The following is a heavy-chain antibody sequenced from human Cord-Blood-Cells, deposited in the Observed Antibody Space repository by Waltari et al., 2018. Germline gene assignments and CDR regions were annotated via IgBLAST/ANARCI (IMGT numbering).Heavy chain of an antibody. CDR3: ASTAPYYYDSSGYYYFDY. CDR2: IYYSGST. Sequence: QLQLQESGPGLVKPSETLSLTCTVSGGSISSSSYYWGWIRQPPGKGLEWIGSIYYSGSTSYNPSLKSGVTISVDTSKNQFSLKLSSVTAADTAVYYCASTAPYYYDSSGYYYFDYWGQGTLVTVSS. J-gene: IGHJ4*02. D-gene: IGHD3-22*01. CDR1: GGSISSSSYY. V-gene: IGHV4-39*01.